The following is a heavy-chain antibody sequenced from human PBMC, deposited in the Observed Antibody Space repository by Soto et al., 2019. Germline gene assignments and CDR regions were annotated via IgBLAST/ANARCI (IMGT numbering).Heavy chain of an antibody. CDR2: IYYTGIT. D-gene: IGHD3-9*01. J-gene: IGHJ5*02. CDR3: ARGGAYYDILTGLGFDP. Sequence: SETLSLTCTVSGGSISGYYWSWIRQPPGKGLEWIGYIYYTGITSYNPSLKSRVTISVDTSKNQFSLKLSSVTAADTAVYYCARGGAYYDILTGLGFDPWGQGTLVTVSS. V-gene: IGHV4-59*08. CDR1: GGSISGYY.